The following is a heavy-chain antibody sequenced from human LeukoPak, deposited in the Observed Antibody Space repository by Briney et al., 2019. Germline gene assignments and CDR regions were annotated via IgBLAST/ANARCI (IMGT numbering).Heavy chain of an antibody. Sequence: ASVKVSCKASGYTFTTYDINWVRQAPGQGLEWMGYMNPNSGNTGYAQKFQDRVTITTSISTSTAYMELSSLRSEDTAVYYCASLEWLTRYDYWGQGTLVTVSS. CDR1: GYTFTTYD. CDR2: MNPNSGNT. J-gene: IGHJ4*02. CDR3: ASLEWLTRYDY. V-gene: IGHV1-8*03. D-gene: IGHD3-3*01.